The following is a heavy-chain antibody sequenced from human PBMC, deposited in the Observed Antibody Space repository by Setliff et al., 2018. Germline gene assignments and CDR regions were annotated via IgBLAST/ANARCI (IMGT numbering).Heavy chain of an antibody. CDR3: FGAGTCSY. CDR1: GFSFSNYW. J-gene: IGHJ4*02. D-gene: IGHD3-10*01. Sequence: QPGGSLRLSCAASGFSFSNYWMHWVRQAPGKGLEWVSRINGDATIAHYADSVKGRFTISRDNAKNSLSLQMNSLRTEDTAVYYCFGAGTCSYRGQGTLVTVSS. V-gene: IGHV3-74*01. CDR2: INGDATIA.